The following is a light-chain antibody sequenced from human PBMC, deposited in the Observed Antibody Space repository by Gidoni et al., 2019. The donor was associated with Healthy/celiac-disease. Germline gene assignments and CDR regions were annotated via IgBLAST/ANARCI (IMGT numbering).Light chain of an antibody. CDR1: QSISSY. CDR3: QQSYSTPLYT. J-gene: IGKJ2*01. V-gene: IGKV1-39*01. Sequence: DIQMTQSPCSLSVSVGDRVTITCRASQSISSYLNWYQQKPGKDPKILIYAAASLQSGVPSRFSGSGAVTDFTLTISSRQPEDFATYYCQQSYSTPLYTFGHGTKLEIK. CDR2: AAA.